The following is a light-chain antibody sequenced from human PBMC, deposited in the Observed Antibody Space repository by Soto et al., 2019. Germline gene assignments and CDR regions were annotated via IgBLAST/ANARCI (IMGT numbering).Light chain of an antibody. CDR3: CSYGGSYTWV. Sequence: QSALTQPRSVSGSPGQSVTISCTGASGDVGGYNFVSWYKQHPGKAPTLMIFDVSQRPSGVPDRFSGSKSGNTASLTISGLQAEDEADYYCCSYGGSYTWVFGGGTKLTVL. CDR2: DVS. CDR1: SGDVGGYNF. J-gene: IGLJ3*02. V-gene: IGLV2-11*01.